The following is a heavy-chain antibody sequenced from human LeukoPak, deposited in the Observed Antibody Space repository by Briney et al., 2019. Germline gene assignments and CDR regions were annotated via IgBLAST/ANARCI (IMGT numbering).Heavy chain of an antibody. V-gene: IGHV4-61*02. Sequence: PSQTLSLTCTVSGGSISSGSYYWSWIRQPAGKGLEWIGRIYTSGSTNYNPSLKSRVTISVDTSKNQFSLKLSSVTAADTAVYYCARRGYAASRVVDVWGKGTTVTVSS. CDR1: GGSISSGSYY. CDR3: ARRGYAASRVVDV. D-gene: IGHD2-2*01. CDR2: IYTSGST. J-gene: IGHJ6*04.